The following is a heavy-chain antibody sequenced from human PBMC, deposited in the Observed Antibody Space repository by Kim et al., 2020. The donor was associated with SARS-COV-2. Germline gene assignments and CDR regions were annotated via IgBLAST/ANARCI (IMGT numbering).Heavy chain of an antibody. V-gene: IGHV3-23*01. CDR3: ARAGERGYCSGGGCHSISC. CDR2: ISASGTYT. D-gene: IGHD2-15*01. J-gene: IGHJ4*02. Sequence: GGSLRLSCAASEFTFSNYAMTWVRQAPGKGLEWVSTISASGTYTYYTGSVKGRFTISRDNSKNMLYLQMNSLTAEDTAVFYCARAGERGYCSGGGCHSISCWGQGTLVSVSA. CDR1: EFTFSNYA.